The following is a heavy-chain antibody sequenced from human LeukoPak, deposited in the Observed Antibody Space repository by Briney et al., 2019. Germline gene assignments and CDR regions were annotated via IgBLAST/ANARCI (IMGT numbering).Heavy chain of an antibody. Sequence: SETLSLTCTVSGGSISSYYWSWIRQPPGKGLEWIGYIYYSGSTNYNPSLKSRVTISVDTSKNQFSLKLSSVTAADTAVYYCASHYYDSAQFDYWGQGTLVTVSS. V-gene: IGHV4-59*01. CDR2: IYYSGST. J-gene: IGHJ4*02. CDR1: GGSISSYY. D-gene: IGHD3-22*01. CDR3: ASHYYDSAQFDY.